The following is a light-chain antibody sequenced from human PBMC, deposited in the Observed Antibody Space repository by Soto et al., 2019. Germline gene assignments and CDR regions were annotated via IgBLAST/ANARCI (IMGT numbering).Light chain of an antibody. V-gene: IGLV2-23*01. CDR3: CSYAGSSTVDV. Sequence: QSALTQPASVSGSPGQSITISCTGTSSDVGSYNLVSWYQQHPGKAPKLMIYEGSKRPSGVSNRFSGSKSGNTASLTISGLEAEDEGDYDCCSYAGSSTVDVFGTGTKLTVL. CDR2: EGS. J-gene: IGLJ1*01. CDR1: SSDVGSYNL.